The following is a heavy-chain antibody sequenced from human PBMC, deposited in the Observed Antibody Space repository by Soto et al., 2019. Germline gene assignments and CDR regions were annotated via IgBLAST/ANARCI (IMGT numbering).Heavy chain of an antibody. D-gene: IGHD1-26*01. CDR3: ARASGGGVGTTSY. J-gene: IGHJ4*02. Sequence: QVQLVQSGAEVKKPGASAKVSCKASGYTFSNYGINWMRQVPGLGLEWMGWISAYNGKTNYAQRFQGRVSMTTDTSTNTAYMELTSLRSDDTAVYYCARASGGGVGTTSYWGQGTLVTVSS. CDR2: ISAYNGKT. V-gene: IGHV1-18*01. CDR1: GYTFSNYG.